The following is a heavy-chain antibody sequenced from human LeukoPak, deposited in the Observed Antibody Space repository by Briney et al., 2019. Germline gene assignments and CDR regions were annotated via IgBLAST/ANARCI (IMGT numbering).Heavy chain of an antibody. D-gene: IGHD6-13*01. CDR2: IYHSGST. V-gene: IGHV4-4*02. Sequence: SGTLSLTCAVSGGSISSSNWWSWVRQPPGKGLEWIGEIYHSGSTYYNPSLKSRVTISVDTSKNQFSLKLSSVTAADTAVYYCARERGTWGIAAAGTLDYWGQGTLVTVSS. CDR1: GGSISSSNW. CDR3: ARERGTWGIAAAGTLDY. J-gene: IGHJ4*02.